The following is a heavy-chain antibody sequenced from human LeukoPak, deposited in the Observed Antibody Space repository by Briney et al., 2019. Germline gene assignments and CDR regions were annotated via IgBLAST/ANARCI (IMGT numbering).Heavy chain of an antibody. J-gene: IGHJ4*02. D-gene: IGHD3-10*01. CDR3: AKYQLLWFGEPDSSFDY. CDR1: GFTFSSYA. CDR2: ISGSGGST. Sequence: GGSLRLSCAASGFTFSSYAMSWVRQAPGKGLEWVSAISGSGGSTYYADSVKGRFTISRDNSKNTLYLQMNSLRAEDTAVYYCAKYQLLWFGEPDSSFDYWGQGTLVTVSS. V-gene: IGHV3-23*01.